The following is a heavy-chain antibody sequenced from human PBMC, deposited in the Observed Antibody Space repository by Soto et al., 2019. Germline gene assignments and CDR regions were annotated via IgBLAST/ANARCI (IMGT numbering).Heavy chain of an antibody. CDR3: VADMSPTVPHSWFEP. J-gene: IGHJ5*02. Sequence: QIQLVQFGPEVKKPGTQVKVSCKASGFTFSSSGIHWVRQARGQRLEWIGWIVVGSGNTNYAQKDQARDTHTGDVSTNTAKIDGASRRAEYTAVYFCVADMSPTVPHSWFEPWGQGTLVTVPS. D-gene: IGHD1-1*01. CDR1: GFTFSSSG. CDR2: IVVGSGNT. V-gene: IGHV1-58*02.